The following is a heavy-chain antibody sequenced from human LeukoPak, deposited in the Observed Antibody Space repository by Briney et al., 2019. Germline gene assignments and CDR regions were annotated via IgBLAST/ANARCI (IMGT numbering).Heavy chain of an antibody. CDR1: GFTFSSYP. CDR2: ISPASSDI. CDR3: ARSLISSWHYFDY. V-gene: IGHV3-21*01. J-gene: IGHJ4*02. Sequence: GGSLRLSCAASGFTFSSYPMNWVRQAPGKGLEWVSSISPASSDIHYADSVKGRFTISRDNAKNSLYLQMNSLRAEDTAVYYCARSLISSWHYFDYWGQGTLVTVSS. D-gene: IGHD6-13*01.